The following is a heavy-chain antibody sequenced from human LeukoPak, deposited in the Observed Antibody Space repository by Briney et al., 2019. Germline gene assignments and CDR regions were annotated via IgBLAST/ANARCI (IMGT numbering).Heavy chain of an antibody. CDR3: SRGGDASKAGKY. CDR2: IHPSGSP. D-gene: IGHD3-10*01. Sequence: SETLSLTCAIYDASFSGYYWSWIRQSPGKGLEWIGEIHPSGSPSYSPSLESRTIISVDASKNQFSLILNSVTAADTALYFCSRGGDASKAGKYWGQGALVTVSS. V-gene: IGHV4-34*01. CDR1: DASFSGYY. J-gene: IGHJ4*02.